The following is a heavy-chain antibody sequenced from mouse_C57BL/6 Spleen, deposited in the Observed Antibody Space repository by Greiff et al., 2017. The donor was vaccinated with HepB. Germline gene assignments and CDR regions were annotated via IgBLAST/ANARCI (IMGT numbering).Heavy chain of an antibody. CDR2: ISSGSNTI. Sequence: EVQRVESGGGLVKPGGSLKFSCAASGFTFSDYGMHWVRQAPEKGLEWVAYISSGSNTIYYADTVKGRFTISRDNAKNTLFLQMTSLRSEDTAMYYCARRDGYGFAYWGQGTLVTVSA. J-gene: IGHJ3*01. D-gene: IGHD2-2*01. CDR3: ARRDGYGFAY. CDR1: GFTFSDYG. V-gene: IGHV5-17*01.